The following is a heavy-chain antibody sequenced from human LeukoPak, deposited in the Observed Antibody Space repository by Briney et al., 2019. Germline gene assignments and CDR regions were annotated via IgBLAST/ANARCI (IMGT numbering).Heavy chain of an antibody. Sequence: PGGSLRLSCAASGFTFSTYWMHWVRQAPGKGLEWVANIKQDGTEKYYVDYVRGRFTISRDNAKNSLYLQMNSLRAEDTALYYCARALGVWGQGTTVTVSS. CDR3: ARALGV. J-gene: IGHJ6*02. CDR2: IKQDGTEK. CDR1: GFTFSTYW. V-gene: IGHV3-7*03.